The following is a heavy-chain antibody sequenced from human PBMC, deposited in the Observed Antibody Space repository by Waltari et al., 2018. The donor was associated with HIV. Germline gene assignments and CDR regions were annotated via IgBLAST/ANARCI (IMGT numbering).Heavy chain of an antibody. CDR1: GVIVSNNF. D-gene: IGHD4-17*01. CDR2: IYISDNA. V-gene: IGHV3-66*02. J-gene: IGHJ4*01. Sequence: EVHLVESGGGLVQPGGSLRLSWAASGVIVSNNFMTWVRQAPGKGLEWFSVIYISDNAYYADSVEGRFAISRDNSKNTVFLQMNSLRTEDTAMYYCARGGDNGDINFWGHGTLVTVSS. CDR3: ARGGDNGDINF.